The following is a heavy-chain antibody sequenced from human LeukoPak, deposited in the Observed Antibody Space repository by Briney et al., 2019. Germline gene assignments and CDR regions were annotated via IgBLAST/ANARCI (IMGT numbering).Heavy chain of an antibody. CDR2: IGWNSGSV. CDR3: AKEEHKSGWSPLGG. CDR1: GFTFDDYA. Sequence: PGRSLRLSCAASGFTFDDYAMHWVRQAPGKGLEWVSGIGWNSGSVGYADSVKGRFTISRANAKNFLYLQMNSLRLEDTAFYYWAKEEHKSGWSPLGGWGQGSLVTVSS. V-gene: IGHV3-9*01. J-gene: IGHJ4*02. D-gene: IGHD6-19*01.